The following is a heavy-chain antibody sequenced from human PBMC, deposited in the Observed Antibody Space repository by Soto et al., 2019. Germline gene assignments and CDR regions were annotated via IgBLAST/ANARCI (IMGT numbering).Heavy chain of an antibody. CDR1: GGTFSSYA. V-gene: IGHV1-69*06. D-gene: IGHD3-10*01. Sequence: SVKVSCKASGGTFSSYAISWVRQAPGQGLEWMGGITPIFGTANYAQKFQGGVTITADKSTSTAYMELSSLRSEDTAVYYCARNYPNDAFDIWGQGTMVTVSS. J-gene: IGHJ3*02. CDR3: ARNYPNDAFDI. CDR2: ITPIFGTA.